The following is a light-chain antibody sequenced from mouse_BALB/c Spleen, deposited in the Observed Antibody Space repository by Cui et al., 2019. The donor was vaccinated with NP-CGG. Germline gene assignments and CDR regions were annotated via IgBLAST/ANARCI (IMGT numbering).Light chain of an antibody. V-gene: IGLV1*01. CDR3: ALLYSNHWV. J-gene: IGLJ1*01. CDR1: TGAVTTSNY. Sequence: QAVVTQESALTTSPGETVTLTCRSNTGAVTTSNYANWVQEKPDHLFTGLIGGTNNRAPGVPARFSGSLIGDKAALTITGAQTEDEAIYFCALLYSNHWVFGGGTKLTVL. CDR2: GTN.